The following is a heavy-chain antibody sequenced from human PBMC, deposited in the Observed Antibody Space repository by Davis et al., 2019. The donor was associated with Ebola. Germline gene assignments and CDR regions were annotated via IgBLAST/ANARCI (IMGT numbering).Heavy chain of an antibody. Sequence: GGSLRLSCKGSGYSFTSNWIGWVRQMPGKGLEWMGIIFPGDSDTRYSPSFQGQVSISVDKSISIAYLQWSSLKASDTAMYYCARAPDFYYYYGMDVWGQGTTVTVSS. D-gene: IGHD1-14*01. V-gene: IGHV5-51*01. CDR3: ARAPDFYYYYGMDV. CDR2: IFPGDSDT. J-gene: IGHJ6*02. CDR1: GYSFTSNW.